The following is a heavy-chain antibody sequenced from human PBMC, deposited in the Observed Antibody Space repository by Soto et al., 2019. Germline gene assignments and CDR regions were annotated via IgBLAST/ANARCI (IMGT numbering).Heavy chain of an antibody. Sequence: GGSLRLSCAASGFTFSTYAMSWVRQAPGKGLEWVSAISGSGGSTYYADSVKGRFTISRDNSKNTLYLQMNSLRAEDTALYYCAKSYSSNWYDYFDYWGQGTLATVSS. V-gene: IGHV3-23*01. D-gene: IGHD6-13*01. J-gene: IGHJ4*02. CDR2: ISGSGGST. CDR3: AKSYSSNWYDYFDY. CDR1: GFTFSTYA.